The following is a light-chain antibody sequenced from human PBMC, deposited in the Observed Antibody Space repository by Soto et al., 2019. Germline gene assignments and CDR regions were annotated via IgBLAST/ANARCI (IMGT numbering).Light chain of an antibody. CDR2: GAS. V-gene: IGKV1-39*01. Sequence: DIQMTQSPSSLSASVGEIVTITCRAGQNIMNYLNWYQQKPGKAPKLLIYGASSLQSGVPSRFSGSGSGTDFILTISSLQPEDFATYTCQQSYRTPPNFGGGTRLEIK. J-gene: IGKJ4*01. CDR3: QQSYRTPPN. CDR1: QNIMNY.